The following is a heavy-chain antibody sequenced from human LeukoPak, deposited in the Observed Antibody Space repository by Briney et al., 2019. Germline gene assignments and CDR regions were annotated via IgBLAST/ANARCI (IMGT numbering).Heavy chain of an antibody. D-gene: IGHD3-10*01. CDR2: IRYDGSNK. Sequence: GGSLRLSCAASGFTFSSYGMHWVRQAPGKGLEWVAFIRYDGSNKYYADSVKGRFTISRDNSKNTLYLQMSSLRTEDTAVYYCARGLYGSGSEGFDYWGQGTLVTVSS. CDR3: ARGLYGSGSEGFDY. V-gene: IGHV3-30*02. J-gene: IGHJ4*02. CDR1: GFTFSSYG.